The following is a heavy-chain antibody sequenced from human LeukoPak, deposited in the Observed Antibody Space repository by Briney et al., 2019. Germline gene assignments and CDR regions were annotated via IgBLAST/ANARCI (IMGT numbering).Heavy chain of an antibody. CDR1: GYTFYGYY. CDR3: ASYYDSSGYHPSRFDY. D-gene: IGHD3-22*01. J-gene: IGHJ4*02. Sequence: ASVKVSCKASGYTFYGYYMHWVRQAPGQGLEWMGWIYPNSGATYYAQKFEGRVTMTRDTSITTAYMELSRLRSDDTAVYYCASYYDSSGYHPSRFDYWGQGTLVTVSS. V-gene: IGHV1-2*02. CDR2: IYPNSGAT.